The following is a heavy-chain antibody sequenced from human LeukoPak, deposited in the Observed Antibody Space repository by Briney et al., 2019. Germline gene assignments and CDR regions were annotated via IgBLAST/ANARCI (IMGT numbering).Heavy chain of an antibody. Sequence: GGSLRLSCAASGFTFSSYSMNWVRQAPGKGLEGVSSISSSSSYIYYADSVKGRFTISRDNAKNSLYLQMNSLRAEDTAVYYCARDPRRIYCGGDCYSEFDYWGQGTLVTVSS. CDR3: ARDPRRIYCGGDCYSEFDY. J-gene: IGHJ4*02. D-gene: IGHD2-21*02. CDR2: ISSSSSYI. V-gene: IGHV3-21*01. CDR1: GFTFSSYS.